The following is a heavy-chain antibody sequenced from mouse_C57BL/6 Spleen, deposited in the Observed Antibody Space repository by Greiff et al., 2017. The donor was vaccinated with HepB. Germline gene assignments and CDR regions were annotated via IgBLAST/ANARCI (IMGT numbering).Heavy chain of an antibody. V-gene: IGHV1-18*01. J-gene: IGHJ4*01. CDR2: INPNNGGT. D-gene: IGHD2-3*01. CDR3: AREGGDGYSYAMDY. CDR1: GYTFTDYN. Sequence: EVQLQQSGPELVKPGASVKIPCKASGYTFTDYNMDWVKQSHGKSLEWIGDINPNNGGTIYNQKFKGKATLTVDKSSSTAYMELRSLTSEDTAVYYCAREGGDGYSYAMDYWGQGTSVTVSS.